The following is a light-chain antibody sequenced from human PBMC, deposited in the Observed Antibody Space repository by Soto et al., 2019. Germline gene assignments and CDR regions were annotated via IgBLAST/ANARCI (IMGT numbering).Light chain of an antibody. CDR1: QYVSSSY. CDR2: AAS. V-gene: IGKV3-20*01. Sequence: EIVLTQSPGTLSLSPGDSATLSCRASQYVSSSYLAWFQQKPGQTPRLLIYAASTRATGVPDRFSGGGSGTDFTLTISRLEPDDFAVYYCQQDGRSPWTFGQGTKVDI. CDR3: QQDGRSPWT. J-gene: IGKJ1*01.